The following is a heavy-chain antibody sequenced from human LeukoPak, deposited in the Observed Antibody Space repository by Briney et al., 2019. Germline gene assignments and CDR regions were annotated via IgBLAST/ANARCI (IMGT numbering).Heavy chain of an antibody. V-gene: IGHV3-74*01. Sequence: PGGSLILSCAASGFTFSSFWMHWVRQAPGKGLVWVSRINSDGSSITYADSVKGRFTISRDSAKNTLYLQMNSLRAEDTAVYYCARTEYSGSYFDYWGQGTLVTVSS. CDR3: ARTEYSGSYFDY. D-gene: IGHD1-26*01. J-gene: IGHJ4*02. CDR2: INSDGSSI. CDR1: GFTFSSFW.